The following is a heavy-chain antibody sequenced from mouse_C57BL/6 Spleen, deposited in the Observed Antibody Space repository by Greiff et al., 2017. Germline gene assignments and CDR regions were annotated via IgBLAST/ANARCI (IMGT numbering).Heavy chain of an antibody. CDR3: AREDVEGGVYAMDY. CDR1: GYTFTSYW. D-gene: IGHD1-1*02. Sequence: VQLQQPGAELVKPGASVKISCKASGYTFTSYWITWVKQGPGQGLEWIGDFYPGRGSTNYDEKFKSKATLTVDTSSSPAYMQLSSLTSEDSAVYYCAREDVEGGVYAMDYWGQGTSVTVSS. CDR2: FYPGRGST. J-gene: IGHJ4*01. V-gene: IGHV1-55*01.